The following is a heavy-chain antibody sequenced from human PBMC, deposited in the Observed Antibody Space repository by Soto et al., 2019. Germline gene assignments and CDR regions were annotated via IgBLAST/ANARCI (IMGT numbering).Heavy chain of an antibody. Sequence: QVQLVQSGAEVKKPGASVQVSCKASGYSFTGYYMHWVRQAPGQGLEWMGWINPNSGGTNYAQKFQGRVTMTRDTSISTAYMELSRLRSDDTAVYYCGRGRGTFFGVIDPNDYWGQGTLVTVSS. V-gene: IGHV1-2*02. J-gene: IGHJ4*02. D-gene: IGHD3-3*01. CDR2: INPNSGGT. CDR1: GYSFTGYY. CDR3: GRGRGTFFGVIDPNDY.